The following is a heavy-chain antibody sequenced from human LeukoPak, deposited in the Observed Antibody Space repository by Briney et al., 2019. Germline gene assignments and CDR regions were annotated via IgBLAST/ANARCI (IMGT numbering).Heavy chain of an antibody. CDR2: ITSSSSII. J-gene: IGHJ4*02. V-gene: IGHV3-48*04. CDR3: ASSSSFDY. Sequence: PGGSLRLSCAASGFTFSSYSMSWVRQAPGKGLEWVSYITSSSSIIYYADSVKGRLTVSRDNARNSVYLLMNSLRAEDTAVYYCASSSSFDYWGQGTLVTVSS. D-gene: IGHD6-6*01. CDR1: GFTFSSYS.